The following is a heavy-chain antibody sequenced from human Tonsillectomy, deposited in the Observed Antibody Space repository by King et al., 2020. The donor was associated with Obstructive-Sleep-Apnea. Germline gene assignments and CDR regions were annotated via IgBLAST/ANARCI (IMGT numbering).Heavy chain of an antibody. V-gene: IGHV3-11*06. CDR2: IRSSSSYT. D-gene: IGHD2-2*01. CDR1: GFTFSDYY. CDR3: AVYTQLEGGAFDI. J-gene: IGHJ3*02. Sequence: VQLVESGGGLVKPGRSLRLSCVASGFTFSDYYMSLIRQAPGKGLEWGSYIRSSSSYTNYADSVKGRFTISRDNAKNPLYLQMNSLRAEDTAVYYCAVYTQLEGGAFDIWGQGTMVTVAS.